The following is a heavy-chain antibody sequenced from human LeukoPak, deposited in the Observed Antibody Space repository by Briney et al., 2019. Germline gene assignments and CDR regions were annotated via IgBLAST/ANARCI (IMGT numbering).Heavy chain of an antibody. J-gene: IGHJ4*02. CDR1: GFTFSSYW. V-gene: IGHV3-74*01. D-gene: IGHD6-19*01. Sequence: GGSLRLSCAASGFTFSSYWLHWVRQVPGRGLVWVSRIEYDGSSTGYADSVKGRFTISRDNAKNTLYLQMNSLSAEDTAVYYCAREGVAGALDYWGQGTLVTVSS. CDR2: IEYDGSST. CDR3: AREGVAGALDY.